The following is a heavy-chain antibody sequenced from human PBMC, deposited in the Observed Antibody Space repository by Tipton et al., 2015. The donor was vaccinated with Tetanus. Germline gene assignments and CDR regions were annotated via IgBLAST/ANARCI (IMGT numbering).Heavy chain of an antibody. V-gene: IGHV4-31*03. J-gene: IGHJ4*02. CDR3: ARIYDFWSGYYSDH. CDR1: GGSISSGGYF. D-gene: IGHD3-3*01. CDR2: IYYSGGT. Sequence: TLSLTCSVSGGSISSGGYFWNWIRQHPGKGPEWIGYIYYSGGTYYNPSLKSRVTISVDTSKNQFSLKLSSVTAADTAVYYCARIYDFWSGYYSDHWGQGTLVTVSS.